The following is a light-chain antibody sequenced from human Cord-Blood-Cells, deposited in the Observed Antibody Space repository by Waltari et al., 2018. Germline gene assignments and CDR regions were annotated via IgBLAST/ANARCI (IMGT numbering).Light chain of an antibody. CDR1: QSVSSN. CDR3: QQYNNWPPYT. Sequence: EIVMTQSPATLSVSPGERATLSGRASQSVSSNLAWYQQKPGQAPRLLIYGASIRATGIPARFSGSGSGTEFTLTISSLQSEDFAVYYCQQYNNWPPYTFGQGTKLEIK. V-gene: IGKV3-15*01. J-gene: IGKJ2*01. CDR2: GAS.